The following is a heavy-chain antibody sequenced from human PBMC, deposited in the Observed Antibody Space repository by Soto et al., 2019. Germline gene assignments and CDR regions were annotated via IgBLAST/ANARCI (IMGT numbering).Heavy chain of an antibody. V-gene: IGHV2-5*02. CDR3: ARRLGGFTWNDGYLDY. J-gene: IGHJ4*02. CDR2: IYWDDDK. Sequence: EWLAVIYWDDDKRYNPSLRSRLTITKDTSKKQVVLTMTFMEPRDTATYYCARRLGGFTWNDGYLDYWGQGTRVTVSS. D-gene: IGHD1-1*01.